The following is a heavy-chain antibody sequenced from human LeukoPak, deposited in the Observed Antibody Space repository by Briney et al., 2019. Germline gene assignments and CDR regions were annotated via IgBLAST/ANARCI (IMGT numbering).Heavy chain of an antibody. Sequence: YPSETLSHTCTVSGGSISSYYWSWIRQPAGKGLEWIGRISTSGTTNYNPSLKSRVTMSVDMSKNQFSLKLSSVTAADTAVYYCARLVSKSGSYTYYLDYWGQGTLVTVSS. V-gene: IGHV4-4*07. CDR3: ARLVSKSGSYTYYLDY. CDR1: GGSISSYY. D-gene: IGHD3-10*01. J-gene: IGHJ4*02. CDR2: ISTSGTT.